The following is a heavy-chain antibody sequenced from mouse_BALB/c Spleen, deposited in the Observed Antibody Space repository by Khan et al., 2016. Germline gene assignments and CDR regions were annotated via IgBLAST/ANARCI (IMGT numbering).Heavy chain of an antibody. V-gene: IGHV7-3*02. CDR3: ARAPLSYYYGSSYYFDY. J-gene: IGHJ2*01. D-gene: IGHD1-1*01. CDR1: GFTFTDYY. Sequence: EVELVESGGGLVQPGGSLRLSCATSGFTFTDYYMSWVRQPPGKALEWLGFIRNKANGYTTEYSASVKGRFTISRDNSQSILYLQMNTLRAEDSATYYCARAPLSYYYGSSYYFDYWGQGTTLTVSS. CDR2: IRNKANGYTT.